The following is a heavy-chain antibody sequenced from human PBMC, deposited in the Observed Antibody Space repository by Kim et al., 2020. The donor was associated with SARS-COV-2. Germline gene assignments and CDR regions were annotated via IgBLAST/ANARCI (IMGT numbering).Heavy chain of an antibody. J-gene: IGHJ4*02. CDR1: GFTFSSYG. CDR2: ISYDGSNK. Sequence: GGSPRLSCAASGFTFSSYGMHWVRQAPGKGLEWVAVISYDGSNKYYADSVKGRFTISRDNSKNTLYLQMNSLRAEDTAVYYCTKAEAYDFWGQGTLVTVS. CDR3: TKAEAYDF. V-gene: IGHV3-30*18.